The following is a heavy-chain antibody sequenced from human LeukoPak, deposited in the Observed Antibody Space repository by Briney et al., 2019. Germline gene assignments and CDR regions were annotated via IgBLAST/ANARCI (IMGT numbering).Heavy chain of an antibody. CDR1: GFTFSSYG. V-gene: IGHV3-30*02. CDR2: IRYDGSNK. J-gene: IGHJ4*02. CDR3: AKADSVDYYDSSGYYLQAAMFDY. D-gene: IGHD3-22*01. Sequence: GGSLRLSCAASGFTFSSYGMHWVRQAPGKGLEWVEFIRYDGSNKYYADSVKGRFTISRDNSKNTLYLQMNSLRAEDTAVYYCAKADSVDYYDSSGYYLQAAMFDYWGQGTLVTVSS.